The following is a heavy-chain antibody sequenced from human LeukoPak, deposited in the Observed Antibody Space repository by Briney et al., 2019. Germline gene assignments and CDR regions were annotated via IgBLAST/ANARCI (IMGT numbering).Heavy chain of an antibody. V-gene: IGHV3-7*03. CDR2: IKLDASEK. Sequence: EGSLRLSCAASGFSFSDSWMNWVRQAPGKGLEWVANIKLDASEKYYVDSVKGRFAISRDNAKNTLYLQMNSLRAEDTAVYYCAKDRSGSYAAEYFQHWGQGTLVTVSS. CDR1: GFSFSDSW. CDR3: AKDRSGSYAAEYFQH. J-gene: IGHJ1*01. D-gene: IGHD1-26*01.